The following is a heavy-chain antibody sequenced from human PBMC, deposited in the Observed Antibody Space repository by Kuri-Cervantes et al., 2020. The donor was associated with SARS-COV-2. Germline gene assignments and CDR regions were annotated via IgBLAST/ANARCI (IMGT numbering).Heavy chain of an antibody. V-gene: IGHV3-23*01. CDR3: AKEGFFYGSGRHFDY. Sequence: ETLSLTCAAFGFTFSSYAMSWVRQTPGKGLEWVSTISGSGGSTYYADPVKGRFTISRDNSKNTLYLQMNSLRAEDTAVYYCAKEGFFYGSGRHFDYWGQGTLVTVSS. D-gene: IGHD3-10*01. CDR1: GFTFSSYA. CDR2: ISGSGGST. J-gene: IGHJ4*02.